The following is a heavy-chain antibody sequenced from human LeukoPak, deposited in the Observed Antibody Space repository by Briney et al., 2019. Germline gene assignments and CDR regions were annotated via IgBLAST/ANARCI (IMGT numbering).Heavy chain of an antibody. V-gene: IGHV3-30*04. CDR2: ISYDGSNK. D-gene: IGHD3-22*01. CDR1: GFTFSSYA. CDR3: ARDSLTYYYDSSRLGFDY. Sequence: GGSLRLSCAASGFTFSSYAMHWVRQAPGKGLEWVAAISYDGSNKYYADSVKGRFTISRDNSKNTLYLQMNSLRAEDTAVYYCARDSLTYYYDSSRLGFDYWGQGTLVTVSS. J-gene: IGHJ4*02.